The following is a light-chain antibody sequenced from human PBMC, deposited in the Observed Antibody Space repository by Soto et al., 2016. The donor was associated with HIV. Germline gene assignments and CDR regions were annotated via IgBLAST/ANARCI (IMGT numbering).Light chain of an antibody. Sequence: SSELTQDPAVSVALGQTVRITCQGDILRSYYASWYQQKPGQAPVLVIYGKNKRPSGIPDRFSGSNSGDTGSLTITGAQAEDEADYYCNPRDSSGNHVVFGGGTKLIVL. CDR3: NPRDSSGNHVV. CDR2: GKN. V-gene: IGLV3-19*01. J-gene: IGLJ3*02. CDR1: ILRSYY.